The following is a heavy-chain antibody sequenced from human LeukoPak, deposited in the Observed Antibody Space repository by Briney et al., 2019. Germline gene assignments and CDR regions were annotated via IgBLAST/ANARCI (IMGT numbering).Heavy chain of an antibody. CDR3: ASQKATGYSSSWYDY. J-gene: IGHJ4*02. CDR2: TYYRSKWYN. V-gene: IGHV6-1*01. D-gene: IGHD6-13*01. CDR1: GDSVSSNSAA. Sequence: SQTLSLTCAISGDSVSSNSAAWNWIRQSPSRGLEWLGRTYYRSKWYNDYAVSVKSRITINPDTSKNQFSLQPNSVTPEDTAVYYCASQKATGYSSSWYDYWGQGTLVTVSS.